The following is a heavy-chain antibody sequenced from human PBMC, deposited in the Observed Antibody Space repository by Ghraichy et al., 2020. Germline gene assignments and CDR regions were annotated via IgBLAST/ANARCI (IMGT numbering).Heavy chain of an antibody. J-gene: IGHJ6*03. Sequence: SETLSLTCTVSGGSISSYYWSWIRQPPGKGLEWIGYIYYSGSTNYNPSLKSRVTISVDTSKNQFSLKLSSVTAADTAVYYCARVITMVRGVTMDVWGKGTTVTVSS. V-gene: IGHV4-59*01. CDR3: ARVITMVRGVTMDV. CDR2: IYYSGST. CDR1: GGSISSYY. D-gene: IGHD3-10*01.